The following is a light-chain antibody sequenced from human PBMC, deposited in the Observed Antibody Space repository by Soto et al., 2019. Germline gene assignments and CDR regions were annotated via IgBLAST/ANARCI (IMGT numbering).Light chain of an antibody. CDR3: QQRSNWPPT. CDR2: DAS. CDR1: QSVSSY. J-gene: IGKJ1*01. Sequence: IVLTHSPGTLSLSPWEIATLSCRASQSVSSYLAWYQQKPGQAPRLLIYDASTRATGIPARFSGSGSGTDFTLTITSLEPEDFAVYYCQQRSNWPPTFGQGTKVDIK. V-gene: IGKV3-11*01.